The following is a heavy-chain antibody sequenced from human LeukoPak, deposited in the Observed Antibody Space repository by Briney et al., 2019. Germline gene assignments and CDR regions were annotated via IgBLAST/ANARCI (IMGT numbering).Heavy chain of an antibody. CDR3: ARNAVAGTFYYYMDV. J-gene: IGHJ6*03. CDR1: GFNLGYLC. Sequence: GSLKLSRAASGFNLGYLCHSLVRQTSREGLGLGLCINWNGGSTGYADSVKGRFTISRDNAKNSLYLQMNSLRAEDTALYHCARNAVAGTFYYYMDVWGKGTTVTVSS. CDR2: INWNGGST. D-gene: IGHD6-19*01. V-gene: IGHV3-20*01.